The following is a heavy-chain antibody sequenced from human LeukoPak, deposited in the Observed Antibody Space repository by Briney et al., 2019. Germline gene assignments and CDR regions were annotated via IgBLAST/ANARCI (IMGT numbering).Heavy chain of an antibody. D-gene: IGHD6-19*01. CDR3: ARVGAVADTYWYFDL. Sequence: ASVKVSCKASGYTFTGYYMHWVRQAPGQGLEWMGWINPNSGGTNYAQKFQGRVTMTRDTSISTAYMELSRLRSDDTAVYYCARVGAVADTYWYFDLWGRGTLVTVSS. CDR2: INPNSGGT. CDR1: GYTFTGYY. V-gene: IGHV1-2*02. J-gene: IGHJ2*01.